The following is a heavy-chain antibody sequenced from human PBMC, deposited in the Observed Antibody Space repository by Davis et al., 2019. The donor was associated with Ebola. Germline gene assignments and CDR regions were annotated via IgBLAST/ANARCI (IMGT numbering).Heavy chain of an antibody. D-gene: IGHD2-2*01. CDR1: GGSVSSGFYY. CDR3: ARGDCSSTSCYFLDY. J-gene: IGHJ4*02. V-gene: IGHV4-61*01. Sequence: PGGSLRLSCTVSGGSVSSGFYYWSWIRQPPGKGLEWIGYIHNSGSTNYNPSLKSRVTISVDTSKNQFSLKLSSVTAADTAVYYCARGDCSSTSCYFLDYWGQGTLVTVSS. CDR2: IHNSGST.